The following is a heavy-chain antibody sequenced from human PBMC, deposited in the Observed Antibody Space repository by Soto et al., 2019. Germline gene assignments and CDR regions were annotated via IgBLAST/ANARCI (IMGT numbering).Heavy chain of an antibody. CDR2: VSENGSSRGGT. V-gene: IGHV3-23*01. CDR3: ASAKAVVIAALGI. Sequence: EVQLLESGGGLGQPGVSLRLSCTASGFTFSSSAMHWVRQAPGQGLGWVAMVSENGSSRGGTYYADSVKGRFTISRDNSQSTLYLQMVSLRGADTAVYYCASAKAVVIAALGIWGQGTMVNVSS. D-gene: IGHD2-21*01. J-gene: IGHJ3*02. CDR1: GFTFSSSA.